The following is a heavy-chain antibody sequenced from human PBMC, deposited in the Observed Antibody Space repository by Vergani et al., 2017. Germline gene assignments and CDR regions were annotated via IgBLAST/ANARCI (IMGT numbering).Heavy chain of an antibody. CDR1: GYTFTYRY. J-gene: IGHJ5*02. CDR3: ALAESSTSCINSVCITPETGSWFDP. CDR2: ITPFNGNT. V-gene: IGHV1-45*02. D-gene: IGHD2-2*01. Sequence: QMQLVQSGAEVKKTGSSVKVSCKASGYTFTYRYLHWVRQAPGQALEWTGWITPFNGNTNYAQKFQDRVTITRDRSMSTAYMELSSLISEDTAMYYCALAESSTSCINSVCITPETGSWFDPWGQGTLVTVSS.